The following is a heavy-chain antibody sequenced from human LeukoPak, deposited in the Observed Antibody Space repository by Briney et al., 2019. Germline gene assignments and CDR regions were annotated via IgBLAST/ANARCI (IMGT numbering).Heavy chain of an antibody. Sequence: RTSETLSLTCTVSGGSISSSSYYWGWIRQPPGKGLEWIGSIYYSGSTYYNPSLKSRVTISVDTSKNQFSLKLSSVTAADTAVYYCARVNYGSGSYPYYYYYYGMDVWGQGTTVTVSS. CDR1: GGSISSSSYY. V-gene: IGHV4-39*07. CDR3: ARVNYGSGSYPYYYYYYGMDV. D-gene: IGHD3-10*01. J-gene: IGHJ6*02. CDR2: IYYSGST.